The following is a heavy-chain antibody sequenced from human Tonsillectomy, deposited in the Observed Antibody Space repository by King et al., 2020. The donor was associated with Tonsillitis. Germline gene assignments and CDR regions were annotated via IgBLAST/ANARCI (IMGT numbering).Heavy chain of an antibody. Sequence: QLVQSGGGLVQPGGSLRLSCAASGFTFSSYWMSWVRQAPGKGLEWVANIKQDGSEKYYVDSVKGRFTISRDNAKNSLYLQMSSLRAEDTAVDYCARDCERSSWPYYYYYYGMDVWGQGTTVTVSS. CDR1: GFTFSSYW. V-gene: IGHV3-7*01. CDR3: ARDCERSSWPYYYYYYGMDV. D-gene: IGHD6-13*01. J-gene: IGHJ6*02. CDR2: IKQDGSEK.